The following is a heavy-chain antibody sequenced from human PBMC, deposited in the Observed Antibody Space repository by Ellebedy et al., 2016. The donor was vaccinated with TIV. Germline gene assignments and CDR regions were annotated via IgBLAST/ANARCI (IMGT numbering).Heavy chain of an antibody. CDR1: GFTFSSYW. J-gene: IGHJ4*02. CDR2: INSDGSST. D-gene: IGHD5-18*01. CDR3: AKDRTPGDGYWVFDF. V-gene: IGHV3-74*01. Sequence: PGGSLRLSCAASGFTFSSYWMHWVRQAPGKGLVWVSRINSDGSSTSYADSVKGRFTISRDNSKTTLDLQMSSLRAEDTAVYYCAKDRTPGDGYWVFDFWGQGTLVTVST.